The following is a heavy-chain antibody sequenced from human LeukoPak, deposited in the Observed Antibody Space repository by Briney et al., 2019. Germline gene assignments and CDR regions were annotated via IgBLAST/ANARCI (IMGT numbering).Heavy chain of an antibody. CDR2: INPDSGGT. V-gene: IGHV1-2*02. CDR3: ARGNGRSNSAWPAGY. J-gene: IGHJ4*02. CDR1: GYTFTGYY. Sequence: ASVKVSCKASGYTFTGYYMHWVRQAPGQGLEWMGWINPDSGGTNYAQKFQGRVTMTRDTSISTAYMELSRLRSGDTAVYYCARGNGRSNSAWPAGYWGQGTLVTVSS. D-gene: IGHD6-19*01.